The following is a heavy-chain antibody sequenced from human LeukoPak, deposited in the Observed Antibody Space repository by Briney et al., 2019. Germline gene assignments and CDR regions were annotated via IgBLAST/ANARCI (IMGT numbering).Heavy chain of an antibody. CDR2: IYYSGST. CDR3: ARGGTGLPYFDY. Sequence: SETLSLTCTVSGGSISSGGYYWSWIRQHPGKGLEWIGYIYYSGSTYYNPSLKSRVTISVDTSKNQFSLKLSSVTAADTAVCYCARGGTGLPYFDYWGQGTLVTVSS. V-gene: IGHV4-31*03. D-gene: IGHD3-16*01. CDR1: GGSISSGGYY. J-gene: IGHJ4*02.